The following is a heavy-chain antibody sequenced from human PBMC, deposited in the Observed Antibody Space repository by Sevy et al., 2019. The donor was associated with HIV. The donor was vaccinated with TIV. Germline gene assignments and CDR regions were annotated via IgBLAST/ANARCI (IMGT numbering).Heavy chain of an antibody. CDR1: GFTFSSYW. Sequence: GGSLRLSCAASGFTFSSYWMSWVRQAPGKGLEWVANIKQDGSEKYYVDSVKGRFTISRDNAKNSLYLQMNSLRAEETAVYYCARVTYPDYSSGGGYLGYWGQGTLVTVSS. D-gene: IGHD6-19*01. CDR2: IKQDGSEK. CDR3: ARVTYPDYSSGGGYLGY. J-gene: IGHJ4*02. V-gene: IGHV3-7*01.